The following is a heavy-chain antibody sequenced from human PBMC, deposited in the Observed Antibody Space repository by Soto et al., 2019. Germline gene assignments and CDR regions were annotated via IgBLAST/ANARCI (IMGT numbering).Heavy chain of an antibody. CDR1: GGSISSSSYY. J-gene: IGHJ5*02. D-gene: IGHD3-3*01. Sequence: PSETLSLTCTVSGGSISSSSYYWGWIRQPPGKGLERIGSIYYSGSTYYNPSLKSRVTISVDTSKNQFSLKLSSVTAADTAVYYCASYDFWSGYYFAWGQGTLVTVSS. CDR3: ASYDFWSGYYFA. CDR2: IYYSGST. V-gene: IGHV4-39*01.